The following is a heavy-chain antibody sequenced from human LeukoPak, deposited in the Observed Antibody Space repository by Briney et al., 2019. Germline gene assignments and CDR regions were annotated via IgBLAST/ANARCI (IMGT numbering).Heavy chain of an antibody. CDR2: IYYSGST. J-gene: IGHJ5*02. CDR3: ARDRGDYGSPLNWFDP. Sequence: KPSETLSLTCTVSGGSISSYYWSWIRQPPGKGLEWIGYIYYSGSTNYNPSLKSRVTISVDTSKNQFSLKLGSVTAADTAVYYCARDRGDYGSPLNWFDPWGQGTLVTVSS. CDR1: GGSISSYY. D-gene: IGHD4-17*01. V-gene: IGHV4-59*01.